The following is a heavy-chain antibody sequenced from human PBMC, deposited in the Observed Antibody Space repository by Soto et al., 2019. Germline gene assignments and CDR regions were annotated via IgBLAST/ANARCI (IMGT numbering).Heavy chain of an antibody. J-gene: IGHJ6*02. CDR2: ISAYNGNT. Sequence: ASVKVSCKASGYTFTSYGISWVRQAPGKGLEWMGWISAYNGNTNYAQKLQGRVTMTTDTSTSTAYVELRSLRSDDTAVYYCARDLPLYGSGSYYNGYYYYGMDIWGQGTTVTGSS. CDR1: GYTFTSYG. V-gene: IGHV1-18*01. CDR3: ARDLPLYGSGSYYNGYYYYGMDI. D-gene: IGHD3-10*01.